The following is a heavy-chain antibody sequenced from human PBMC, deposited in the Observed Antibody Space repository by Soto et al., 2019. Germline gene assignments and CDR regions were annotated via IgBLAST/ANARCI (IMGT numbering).Heavy chain of an antibody. V-gene: IGHV1-18*01. CDR3: ARDPPQYSSSHRGHFDY. D-gene: IGHD6-6*01. CDR1: GGTFSSYG. J-gene: IGHJ4*02. CDR2: ISAYNGNT. Sequence: GASVKVSCKASGGTFSSYGISWVRQAPGQGLEWMGWISAYNGNTNYAQKLQGRVTMTTDTSTSTAYMELRSLRSDDTAVYYCARDPPQYSSSHRGHFDYWGQGTLVTVSS.